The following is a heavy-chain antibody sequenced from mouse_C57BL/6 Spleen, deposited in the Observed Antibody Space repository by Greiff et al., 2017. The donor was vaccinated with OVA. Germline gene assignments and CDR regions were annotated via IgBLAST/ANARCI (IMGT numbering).Heavy chain of an antibody. CDR1: GYTFTDYY. D-gene: IGHD2-2*01. CDR3: ARGNIYYAHDRAMDY. CDR2: IYPGSGNT. J-gene: IGHJ4*01. V-gene: IGHV1-76*01. Sequence: VQLQQSGAELVRPGASVKLSCKASGYTFTDYYINWVKQRPGQGLEWIARIYPGSGNTYYNEKFKGKATLTAEKSSSTAYMQLSSLTSEDSAVYYCARGNIYYAHDRAMDYWGQGTSVTVSS.